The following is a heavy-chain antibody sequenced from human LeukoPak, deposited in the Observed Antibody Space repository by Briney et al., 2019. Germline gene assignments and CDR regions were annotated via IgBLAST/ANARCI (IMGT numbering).Heavy chain of an antibody. CDR2: INPNSGGT. J-gene: IGHJ3*02. D-gene: IGHD3-10*01. Sequence: ASVTVSCKASGYTFTGYYMHWVRQAPGQGLEWMGWINPNSGGTNYAQKFQGRVTMTRDTSISTAYMELSRLRSDDTAVYYCASPHTMVRGVIITLENAFDIWGQGTMVTVSS. V-gene: IGHV1-2*02. CDR3: ASPHTMVRGVIITLENAFDI. CDR1: GYTFTGYY.